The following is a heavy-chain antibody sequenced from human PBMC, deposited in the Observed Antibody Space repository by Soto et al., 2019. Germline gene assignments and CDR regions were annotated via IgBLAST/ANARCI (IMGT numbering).Heavy chain of an antibody. Sequence: GGSLRLSCAASGFTFSSCWMSWVRQAPGKGLEWVANIKQDGSEKYYVDSVKGRFTISRDNAKNSLYLQMNSLRAEDTAVYYCARSPGSLDYYFDYWGQGTLVTVSS. CDR2: IKQDGSEK. J-gene: IGHJ4*02. CDR3: ARSPGSLDYYFDY. CDR1: GFTFSSCW. V-gene: IGHV3-7*03. D-gene: IGHD1-26*01.